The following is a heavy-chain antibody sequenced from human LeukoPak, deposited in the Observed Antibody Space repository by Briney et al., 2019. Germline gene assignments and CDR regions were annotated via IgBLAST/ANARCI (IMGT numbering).Heavy chain of an antibody. CDR1: GGSISSGSYY. CDR3: AGAYLGYCSSTSCYPAFDI. CDR2: IYTSGTT. J-gene: IGHJ3*02. D-gene: IGHD2-2*01. V-gene: IGHV4-61*02. Sequence: PSETLSLTCTVSGGSISSGSYYWSWIRQPAGKGLEWIGRIYTSGTTNYNTSVKSRVTISVATSKNQFSLKLSSMTAADTAVYYCAGAYLGYCSSTSCYPAFDIWGQGKMVTVSS.